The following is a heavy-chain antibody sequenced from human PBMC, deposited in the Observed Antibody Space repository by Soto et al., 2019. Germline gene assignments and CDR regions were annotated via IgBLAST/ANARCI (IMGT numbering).Heavy chain of an antibody. Sequence: SETLSLTCTVSGGSISSYYWSWIRQPPGKGLEWIGYIYYSGSTNYNPSLKSRVTISVDTSKNQFSLKLSSVTAADTAVYYCARNSNYYDSSGYYSYWGQGTLVTVS. CDR1: GGSISSYY. V-gene: IGHV4-59*01. J-gene: IGHJ4*02. D-gene: IGHD3-22*01. CDR2: IYYSGST. CDR3: ARNSNYYDSSGYYSY.